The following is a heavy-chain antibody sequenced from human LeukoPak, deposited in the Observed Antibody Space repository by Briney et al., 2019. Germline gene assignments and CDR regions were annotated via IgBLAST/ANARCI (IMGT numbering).Heavy chain of an antibody. J-gene: IGHJ4*02. CDR2: IYENGGTT. D-gene: IGHD2-21*01. CDR1: GFTFRSHA. CDR3: AKDFRIGYSAHFDY. V-gene: IGHV3-23*01. Sequence: GGSLRLSCVGSGFTFRSHAMSWVRQAPEKGLEFVSGIYENGGTTYYADSVKGRFSISRDNSENTLYLQMDSLRGEDTAVYYCAKDFRIGYSAHFDYWGQGALVTVSS.